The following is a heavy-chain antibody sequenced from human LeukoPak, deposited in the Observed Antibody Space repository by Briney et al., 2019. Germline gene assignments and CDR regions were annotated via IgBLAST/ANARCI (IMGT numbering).Heavy chain of an antibody. D-gene: IGHD3-22*01. CDR2: INPNSGGT. CDR1: GYTFTGYY. J-gene: IGHJ3*01. Sequence: ASVKVSCKASGYTFTGYYMHWVRQAPGQGLEWMGWINPNSGGTNYAQKFQGRVTMTRDTSISTAYMELSRLRSDDTAVYYCARDVDGYYYDSSGYYSAWGQGTMVTVSS. CDR3: ARDVDGYYYDSSGYYSA. V-gene: IGHV1-2*02.